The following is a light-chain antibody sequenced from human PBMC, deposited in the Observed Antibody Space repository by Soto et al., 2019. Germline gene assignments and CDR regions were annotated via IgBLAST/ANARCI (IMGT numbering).Light chain of an antibody. CDR3: QQYYSTPHT. CDR2: WAS. J-gene: IGKJ2*01. Sequence: DIVMTQSPDSLAVSLGERATINCKSSQSILYSSNNKNYLAWYQQKPGQPPKLLIYWASTRESGVPDRFSGSGSGTYFALTISSLQAADVAVYYCQQYYSTPHTFGQGTKLEIK. CDR1: QSILYSSNNKNY. V-gene: IGKV4-1*01.